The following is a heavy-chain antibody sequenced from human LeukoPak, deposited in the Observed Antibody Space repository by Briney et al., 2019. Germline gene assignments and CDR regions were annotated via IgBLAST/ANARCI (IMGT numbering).Heavy chain of an antibody. CDR3: AKKGWEPRGGSDY. CDR2: LSPGGGTT. J-gene: IGHJ4*02. Sequence: GGSLRLSCAVSGFAFGSEAMSWVRQSPARGLEWVASLSPGGGTTYYADYVKGRFTISRDNSNNTLYVQMNSLRAEDTAVYYCAKKGWEPRGGSDYWGQGTLVTVSS. CDR1: GFAFGSEA. D-gene: IGHD1-26*01. V-gene: IGHV3-23*01.